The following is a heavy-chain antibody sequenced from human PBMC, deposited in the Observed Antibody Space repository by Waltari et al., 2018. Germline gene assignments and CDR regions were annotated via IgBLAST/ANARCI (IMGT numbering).Heavy chain of an antibody. D-gene: IGHD6-6*01. CDR2: FDPEDGET. CDR1: GYTLTDLS. J-gene: IGHJ4*02. Sequence: QVQLVQSGAEVKKPGASVKVSCKVSGYTLTDLSMHWVRQAPGKGLEWMGGFDPEDGETIYAQKFQGRVTMTEDTSTDTAYMELSSLRSEDTAVYYCATGGIGSIAARGLNPFDYWGQGTLVTVSS. V-gene: IGHV1-24*01. CDR3: ATGGIGSIAARGLNPFDY.